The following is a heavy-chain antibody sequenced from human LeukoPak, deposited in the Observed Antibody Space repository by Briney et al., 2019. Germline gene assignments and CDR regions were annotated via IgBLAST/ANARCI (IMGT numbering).Heavy chain of an antibody. V-gene: IGHV1-8*02. CDR2: MNPNSGNT. CDR3: ARGLHPPTQPAAAAEPTGY. J-gene: IGHJ4*02. Sequence: ASVKVSCKASGYTFTSYDINWVRQATGQGLEWMGWMNPNSGNTGYAQKFQGRVTMTTDTSTSTAYMELSSLRSEDTAVYYCARGLHPPTQPAAAAEPTGYWGQGTLVTVSS. D-gene: IGHD6-13*01. CDR1: GYTFTSYD.